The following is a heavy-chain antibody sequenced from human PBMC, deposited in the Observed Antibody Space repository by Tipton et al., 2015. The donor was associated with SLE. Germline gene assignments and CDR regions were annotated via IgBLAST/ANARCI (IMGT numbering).Heavy chain of an antibody. V-gene: IGHV4-34*01. Sequence: TLSLTCAVYGGSLNGYYWSWIRQSPGKGLEWIGEINHGGATYYNPSLKSRATISLDMSKKQFSLKLTSVTAADTAVYYCASVDDTVTTHFEHWGQGTLVTVSS. CDR3: ASVDDTVTTHFEH. J-gene: IGHJ4*02. CDR2: INHGGAT. CDR1: GGSLNGYY. D-gene: IGHD4-17*01.